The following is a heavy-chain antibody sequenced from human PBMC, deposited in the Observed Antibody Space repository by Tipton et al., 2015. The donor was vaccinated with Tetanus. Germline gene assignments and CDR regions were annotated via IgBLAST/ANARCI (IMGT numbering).Heavy chain of an antibody. J-gene: IGHJ4*02. CDR3: ARAPNRIALAYDF. D-gene: IGHD1-14*01. Sequence: QLVQSGAEMKKPGSSVKVSCKASGGTFTNYALSWGRQAPGQGLEWVGGITPIFGTTNSAPKFQGRVTITADESTNTAYMELSNVRTDESAVDYWARAPNRIALAYDFWGQGCQIIVSP. CDR1: GGTFTNYA. V-gene: IGHV1-69*01. CDR2: ITPIFGTT.